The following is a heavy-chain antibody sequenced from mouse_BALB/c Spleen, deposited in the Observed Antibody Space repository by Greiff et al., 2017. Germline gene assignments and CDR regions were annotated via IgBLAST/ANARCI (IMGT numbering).Heavy chain of an antibody. CDR2: ISYSGST. Sequence: VQLQQSGPGLVKPSQSLSLTCTVTGYSITSDYAWNWIRQFPGNKLEWMGYISYSGSTSYNPSLKSRISITRDTSKNQFFLQLNSVTTEDTATYYCARLYTPGAMDYWGQGTSVTVSS. CDR3: ARLYTPGAMDY. CDR1: GYSITSDYA. J-gene: IGHJ4*01. D-gene: IGHD2-12*01. V-gene: IGHV3-2*02.